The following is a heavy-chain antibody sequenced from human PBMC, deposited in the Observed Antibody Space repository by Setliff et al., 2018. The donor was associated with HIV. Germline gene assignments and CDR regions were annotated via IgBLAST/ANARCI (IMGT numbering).Heavy chain of an antibody. CDR3: ATDPTYSSGSPDI. Sequence: GASVKVSCKVSGYTFTDYYMHWVQQAPGKGLEWMGLVDPEDGETIYAEKFQGRVTITADTSTDTAYMELSSLRSEDTAVYYCATDPTYSSGSPDIWGQGTMVTVSS. D-gene: IGHD6-19*01. J-gene: IGHJ3*02. V-gene: IGHV1-69-2*01. CDR2: VDPEDGET. CDR1: GYTFTDYY.